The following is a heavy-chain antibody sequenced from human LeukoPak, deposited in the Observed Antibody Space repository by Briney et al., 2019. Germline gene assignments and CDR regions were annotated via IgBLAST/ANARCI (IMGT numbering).Heavy chain of an antibody. CDR3: ARDGHSQDYYDSSGQNWFDP. Sequence: GASVKVSCKASGYTFTSYGISWVRQAPGQGLEWMGWISAYNGNTNYAQKLQGRVTMTTATSTSTAYMELRSLRSDDTAVYYCARDGHSQDYYDSSGQNWFDPWGQGTLVTVSS. V-gene: IGHV1-18*01. D-gene: IGHD3-22*01. J-gene: IGHJ5*02. CDR1: GYTFTSYG. CDR2: ISAYNGNT.